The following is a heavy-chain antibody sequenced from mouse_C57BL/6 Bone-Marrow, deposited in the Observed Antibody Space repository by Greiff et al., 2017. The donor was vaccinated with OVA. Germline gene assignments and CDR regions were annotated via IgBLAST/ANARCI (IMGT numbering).Heavy chain of an antibody. Sequence: EVQGVESGAELVKPGASVKLSCTASGFNIKDYYMHWVKQRTEQGLEWIGRIDPEDGETKYAPKFQGKATITADTSSNTAYLQLSSLTSEDTAVYYCARQFYYGSSYAWFAYWGQGTLVTVSA. D-gene: IGHD1-1*01. V-gene: IGHV14-2*01. J-gene: IGHJ3*01. CDR3: ARQFYYGSSYAWFAY. CDR1: GFNIKDYY. CDR2: IDPEDGET.